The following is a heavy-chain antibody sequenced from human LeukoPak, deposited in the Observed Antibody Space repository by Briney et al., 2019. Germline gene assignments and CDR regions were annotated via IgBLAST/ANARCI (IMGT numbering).Heavy chain of an antibody. CDR3: ARGEAAAGTQLRFDP. V-gene: IGHV4-34*01. CDR1: GGPFSGYY. Sequence: PSETLSLTCAVYGGPFSGYYWSWIRQPPGKGLEWIGEINHSGSTNYNPSLKSRVTISVDTSKDQFSLKLSSVTAADTAVYYCARGEAAAGTQLRFDPWGQGTLVTVSS. J-gene: IGHJ5*02. D-gene: IGHD6-13*01. CDR2: INHSGST.